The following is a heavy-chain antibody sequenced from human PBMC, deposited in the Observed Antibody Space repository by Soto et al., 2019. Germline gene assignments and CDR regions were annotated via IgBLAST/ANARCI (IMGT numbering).Heavy chain of an antibody. CDR2: ISYSGST. J-gene: IGHJ4*02. CDR1: GDSISSYY. Sequence: SETLSLTCTVSGDSISSYYWSWIWQPPGKGLEWIGFISYSGSTYYSTSLKSRVTISVDTSKSQFSLNLSFVTAADTAVYYCATMGTPATGLYFFDYWGQGSLVTVSS. CDR3: ATMGTPATGLYFFDY. D-gene: IGHD2-15*01. V-gene: IGHV4-59*08.